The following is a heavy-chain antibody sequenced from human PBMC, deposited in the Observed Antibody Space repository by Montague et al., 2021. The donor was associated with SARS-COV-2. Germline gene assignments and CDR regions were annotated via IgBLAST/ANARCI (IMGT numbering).Heavy chain of an antibody. CDR3: ARDVRYYDFWSGRAQTSPDY. CDR2: IYHSGST. CDR1: GYSISSGYY. Sequence: SKTLSLTCTVSGYSISSGYYWGLIRQPPGKVLEWIGSIYHSGSTYYNPSLKSQVTISVDTTKNQFSLKLSSITAADTAVYYCARDVRYYDFWSGRAQTSPDYWGQGTLVTVSS. J-gene: IGHJ4*02. D-gene: IGHD3-3*01. V-gene: IGHV4-38-2*02.